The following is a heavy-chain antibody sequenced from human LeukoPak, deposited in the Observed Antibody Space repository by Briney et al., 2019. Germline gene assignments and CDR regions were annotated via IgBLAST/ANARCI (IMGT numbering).Heavy chain of an antibody. D-gene: IGHD6-19*01. CDR1: GASISSDY. Sequence: PSETLSLTCTVSGASISSDYWNWIRQPPGKGLEWIGHVYHSGSTNYNPSLKSRVTISVDTSKNQFSLKLSSVTAADTAVYYCARYWGPYSSGWYYYYGMDVWGQGTTVTVSS. CDR3: ARYWGPYSSGWYYYYGMDV. J-gene: IGHJ6*02. V-gene: IGHV4-59*01. CDR2: VYHSGST.